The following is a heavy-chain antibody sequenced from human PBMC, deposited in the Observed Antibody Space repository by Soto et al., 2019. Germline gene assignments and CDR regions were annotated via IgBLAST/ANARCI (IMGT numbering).Heavy chain of an antibody. Sequence: GGSLRLSCAASGFTFSSYWMSWVRQAPGKGLEWVANIRQDGSEKNYVASVKGRFTISRDNDENSLYLEMNSLRGEDTAVYYCERETVELATIGWGQGTLVTVSS. CDR3: ERETVELATIG. V-gene: IGHV3-7*01. CDR2: IRQDGSEK. J-gene: IGHJ4*02. CDR1: GFTFSSYW. D-gene: IGHD5-12*01.